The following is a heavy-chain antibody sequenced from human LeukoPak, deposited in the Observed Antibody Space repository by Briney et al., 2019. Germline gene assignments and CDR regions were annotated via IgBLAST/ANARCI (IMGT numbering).Heavy chain of an antibody. CDR2: ISGSGGST. CDR1: GFTFSSYA. J-gene: IGHJ4*02. Sequence: GGSLRLSCAASGFTFSSYAMSWVRQAPGKGLEWVSAISGSGGSTYYADSVKGRFTISRDNSKNTLYLQMNSLRAEDTAVYYCAKDLRWNYYDSSGYWDYWGQGTLVTVSS. V-gene: IGHV3-23*01. CDR3: AKDLRWNYYDSSGYWDY. D-gene: IGHD3-22*01.